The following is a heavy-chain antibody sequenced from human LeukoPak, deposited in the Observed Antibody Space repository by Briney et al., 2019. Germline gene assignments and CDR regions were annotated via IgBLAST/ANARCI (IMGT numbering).Heavy chain of an antibody. CDR3: ARDRQWPGEFDY. Sequence: SETLSLTCTVSGGSISSYYWSWIRQSAGKGLEWIGRIYTSGSTNYNPSLKSRVTMSVDTSKNQFSLKLSSVTAADTAVYYCARDRQWPGEFDYWGQGTLVTVSS. V-gene: IGHV4-4*07. J-gene: IGHJ4*02. CDR1: GGSISSYY. D-gene: IGHD6-19*01. CDR2: IYTSGST.